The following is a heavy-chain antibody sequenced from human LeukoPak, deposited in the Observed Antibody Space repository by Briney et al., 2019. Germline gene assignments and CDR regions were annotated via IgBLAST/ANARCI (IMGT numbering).Heavy chain of an antibody. Sequence: SETLSLTCTVSGGSISSGSYYWSWIRQPAGKGLEWIGRIYTSGSTNYNPSLKSRVTISVDTSKNQSSLKLSSVTAADTAVYYCARAGSHRRAFDIWGQGTMVTVSS. CDR1: GGSISSGSYY. CDR3: ARAGSHRRAFDI. CDR2: IYTSGST. J-gene: IGHJ3*02. D-gene: IGHD3-10*01. V-gene: IGHV4-61*02.